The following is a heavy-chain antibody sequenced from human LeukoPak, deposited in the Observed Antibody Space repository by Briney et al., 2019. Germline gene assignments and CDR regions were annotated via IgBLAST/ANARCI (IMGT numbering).Heavy chain of an antibody. J-gene: IGHJ3*02. Sequence: SQTLSLTCAISGDSVSNKSATWNWIRQSPSRGLEWLGRTYYRSKWYNDYAESVKSRITINPDTSKNQFSLQLNSVTPEDAAVYYCTRGKASFTVEDAFDIWGQGTMVTVSS. CDR1: GDSVSNKSAT. CDR2: TYYRSKWYN. D-gene: IGHD2-2*01. V-gene: IGHV6-1*01. CDR3: TRGKASFTVEDAFDI.